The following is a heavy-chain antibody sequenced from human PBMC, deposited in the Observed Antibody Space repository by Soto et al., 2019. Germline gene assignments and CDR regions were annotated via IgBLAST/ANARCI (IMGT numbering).Heavy chain of an antibody. V-gene: IGHV3-23*01. CDR2: ISGSGGST. CDR3: VKTPPFCSSTSCYLDY. D-gene: IGHD2-2*01. J-gene: IGHJ4*02. CDR1: GFTFSSYA. Sequence: GGSLRLSCAASGFTFSSYAMSWVRQAPGKGLEWVSAISGSGGSTYYADSVKGRFTISRDNSKNTLYLQMNSLRAEDTAAYDFVKTPPFCSSTSCYLDYWGQGTLVTVSS.